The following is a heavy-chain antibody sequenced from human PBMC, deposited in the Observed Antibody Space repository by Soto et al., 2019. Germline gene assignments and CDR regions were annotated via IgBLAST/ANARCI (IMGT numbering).Heavy chain of an antibody. J-gene: IGHJ4*02. D-gene: IGHD2-8*01. CDR2: IAVGSGYT. CDR3: AADATAWQQMVPSDY. Sequence: ASVKVSCNASGFTFTSSAFQWVRQARGQRLEWIGWIAVGSGYTNYAQRFQDRVTLTRDMSTATTYMELSRLTSEDTAIYYCAADATAWQQMVPSDYWGQGTLVTVSS. CDR1: GFTFTSSA. V-gene: IGHV1-58*01.